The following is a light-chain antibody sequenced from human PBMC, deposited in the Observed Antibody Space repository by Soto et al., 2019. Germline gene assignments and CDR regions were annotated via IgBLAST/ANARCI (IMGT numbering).Light chain of an antibody. V-gene: IGKV1-39*01. J-gene: IGKJ5*01. Sequence: DIQMTQSPSTLSASIGARVPITCRASQNIGSFLNWYQQKPGEAPRLLVYSAFRIQSGVPSRFNASGSGTDFTLSISSLQPEDFSTYYCQQGSTTPITFGLGTRLEIK. CDR1: QNIGSF. CDR3: QQGSTTPIT. CDR2: SAF.